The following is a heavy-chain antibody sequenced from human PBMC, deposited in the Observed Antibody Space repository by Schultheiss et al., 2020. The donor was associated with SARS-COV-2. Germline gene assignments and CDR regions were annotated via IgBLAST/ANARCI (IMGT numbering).Heavy chain of an antibody. V-gene: IGHV1-69*04. CDR1: GGTFSSYA. CDR3: ARGFRNGWDELDF. Sequence: SVKVSCKASGGTFSSYAISWVRQAPGQGLEWMGRIIPILGIANYAQKFQGRVTITADKSTSTAYMELSSLRSEDTAVYYCARGFRNGWDELDFWGQGTLVTVSS. D-gene: IGHD6-19*01. J-gene: IGHJ4*02. CDR2: IIPILGIA.